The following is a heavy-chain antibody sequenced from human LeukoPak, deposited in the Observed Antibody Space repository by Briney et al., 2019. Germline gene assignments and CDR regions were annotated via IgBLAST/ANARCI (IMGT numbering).Heavy chain of an antibody. CDR1: GYTFTDYY. CDR2: INPNSGGT. V-gene: IGHV1-2*02. D-gene: IGHD5-12*01. Sequence: ASVKVSFKASGYTFTDYYMHWVRQAPGQGLEWMGWINPNSGGTNYAQKFQGRVTMTRDTSISTAYMELSRLRSDDTAVYYCTPALNRGYSGYVTRFDYWGQGTLVTVSS. CDR3: TPALNRGYSGYVTRFDY. J-gene: IGHJ4*02.